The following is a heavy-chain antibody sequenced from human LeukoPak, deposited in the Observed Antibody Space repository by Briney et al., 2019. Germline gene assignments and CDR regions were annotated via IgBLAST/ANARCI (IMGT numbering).Heavy chain of an antibody. D-gene: IGHD3-10*01. CDR3: AKVPYSDYGSGRPPFMDV. V-gene: IGHV3-23*01. CDR2: ISYSGDYT. J-gene: IGHJ6*02. CDR1: GFTFSDYA. Sequence: GGSLRLSCAASGFTFSDYAMSWVRQAPGQGLEWVATISYSGDYTYYADSVKGRFAISRDNSKNTLYLQMNSLRVGDAAIYYCAKVPYSDYGSGRPPFMDVWGQGTTVAVSS.